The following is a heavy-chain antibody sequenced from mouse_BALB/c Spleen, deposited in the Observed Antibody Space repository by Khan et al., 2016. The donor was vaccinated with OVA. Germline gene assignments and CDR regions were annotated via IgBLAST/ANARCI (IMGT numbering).Heavy chain of an antibody. CDR2: IWGGGST. J-gene: IGHJ4*01. CDR3: AKGVWSYYFALDY. CDR1: GFSLTDYG. V-gene: IGHV2-6-5*01. Sequence: QIQLVQSGPGLVAPSQSLSITCTVSGFSLTDYGVSWIRQPPGKGLEWLAVIWGGGSTYYNSALKSRLSISKETSKSQVFLKMNSLQTDDTAMYYCAKGVWSYYFALDYWGQGTSVTVSS.